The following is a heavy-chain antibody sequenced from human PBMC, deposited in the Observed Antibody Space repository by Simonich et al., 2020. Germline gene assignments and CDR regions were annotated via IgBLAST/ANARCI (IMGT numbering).Heavy chain of an antibody. CDR2: MKSDGSST. D-gene: IGHD4-4*01. V-gene: IGHV3-74*01. Sequence: EVQLVESGGGLVQPGGSLRLSCAASGFTFSSYWMHWVRQAPGKGLGGVSRMKSDGSSTSYADSGKGRFTISRDNAKNTLYLQMNSLRAEDTAVYYCARDYSNYDAFDIWGQGTMVTVSS. J-gene: IGHJ3*02. CDR3: ARDYSNYDAFDI. CDR1: GFTFSSYW.